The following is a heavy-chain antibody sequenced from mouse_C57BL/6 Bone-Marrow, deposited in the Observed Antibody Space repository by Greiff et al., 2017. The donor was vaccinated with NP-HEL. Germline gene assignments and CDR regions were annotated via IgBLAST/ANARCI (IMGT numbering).Heavy chain of an antibody. CDR2: INPNNGGT. Sequence: EVQLVESGPELVKPGASVKIPCKASGYTFTDYNMDWVKQSHGKSLEWIGDINPNNGGTIYNQKFKGKATLTVDKSSSTAYMELRSLTSEDTAVYYCATYYGRGWGQGTLVTVSA. V-gene: IGHV1-18*01. D-gene: IGHD1-1*01. J-gene: IGHJ3*02. CDR1: GYTFTDYN. CDR3: ATYYGRG.